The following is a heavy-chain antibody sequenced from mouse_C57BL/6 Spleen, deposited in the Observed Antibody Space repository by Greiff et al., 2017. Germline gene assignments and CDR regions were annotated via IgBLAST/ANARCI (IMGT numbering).Heavy chain of an antibody. Sequence: VQLQQPGAELVKPGASVKMSCKASGYTFTSYWITWVKQRPGQGLEWIGDIYPGSGSTNYNEKFKSKATLTVDTSSSTAYMQLSSLTSEDSAVYYCAREGIDYYGKDWYFDVWGTGTTVTVSS. D-gene: IGHD1-1*01. CDR2: IYPGSGST. CDR3: AREGIDYYGKDWYFDV. V-gene: IGHV1-55*01. CDR1: GYTFTSYW. J-gene: IGHJ1*03.